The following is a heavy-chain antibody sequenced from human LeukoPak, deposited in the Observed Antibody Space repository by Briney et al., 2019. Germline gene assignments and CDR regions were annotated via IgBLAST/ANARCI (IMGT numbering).Heavy chain of an antibody. CDR2: IYYSGST. D-gene: IGHD2-2*02. CDR1: GGSISSSSYF. CDR3: ARHVSDIVVVPAAIGY. Sequence: SETLSLTCTVSGGSISSSSYFWAWIRQPPGKGLEWIGSIYYSGSTYYNPSLKSRVTISVDTSKNQFSLKLSSVTAADTAVYYCARHVSDIVVVPAAIGYWGQGTLVTVSS. J-gene: IGHJ4*02. V-gene: IGHV4-39*01.